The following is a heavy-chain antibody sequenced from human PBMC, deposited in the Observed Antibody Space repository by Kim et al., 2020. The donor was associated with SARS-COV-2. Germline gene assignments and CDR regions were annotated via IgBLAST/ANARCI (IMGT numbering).Heavy chain of an antibody. V-gene: IGHV3-53*01. CDR1: GLTVSSNY. D-gene: IGHD5-18*01. CDR3: AGGGTYSHSFDC. Sequence: GGSLRLSCAASGLTVSSNYVIWVRQAPGKGLEWVSVIYSGGSTYYADSVKGRFTISRDNSKNTLYLQMNSLRVEDTGLYYCAGGGTYSHSFDCWGQGTLVTVSS. J-gene: IGHJ4*02. CDR2: IYSGGST.